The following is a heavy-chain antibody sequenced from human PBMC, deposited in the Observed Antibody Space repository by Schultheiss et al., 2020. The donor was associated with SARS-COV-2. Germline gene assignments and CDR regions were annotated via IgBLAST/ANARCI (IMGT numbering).Heavy chain of an antibody. CDR1: GFTFSGSA. D-gene: IGHD6-13*01. J-gene: IGHJ4*02. V-gene: IGHV3-9*01. CDR3: AKDMRAAGWAAADY. CDR2: ISWNSGSI. Sequence: SLKISCAASGFTFSGSAMHWVRQAPGKGLEWVSGISWNSGSIGYADSVKGRFTISRDNAKNSLYMQMNSLRAEDTALYYCAKDMRAAGWAAADYWGQGTLVTVSS.